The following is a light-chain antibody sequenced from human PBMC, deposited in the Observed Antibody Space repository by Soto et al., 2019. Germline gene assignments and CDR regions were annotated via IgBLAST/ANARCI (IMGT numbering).Light chain of an antibody. V-gene: IGKV1-12*01. J-gene: IGKJ4*01. CDR2: AVS. CDR1: QGITNW. CDR3: KQSSAFPLT. Sequence: IQMTQSPSSVSASVGEGVTITCLASQGITNWLAWYQQKPGKAPELLIYAVSYLQSGVPSRFSGSGSGTDFTLTISSLQPEDFATYFCKQSSAFPLTFGGGTKVDIK.